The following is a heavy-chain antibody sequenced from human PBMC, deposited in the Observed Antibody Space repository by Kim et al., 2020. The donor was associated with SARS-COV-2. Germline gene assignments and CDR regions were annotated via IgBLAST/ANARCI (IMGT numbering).Heavy chain of an antibody. V-gene: IGHV3-33*06. D-gene: IGHD3-10*01. J-gene: IGHJ6*02. CDR1: GFTFSSYG. CDR3: AKEVNYYGSGEEYGMDV. Sequence: GGSLRLSCAASGFTFSSYGMHWVRQAPGKGLEWVAVIWYDGSNKYYADSVKGRFTISRDNSKNTLYLQMNSLRAEDTAVYYCAKEVNYYGSGEEYGMDVWGQGTTVTVSS. CDR2: IWYDGSNK.